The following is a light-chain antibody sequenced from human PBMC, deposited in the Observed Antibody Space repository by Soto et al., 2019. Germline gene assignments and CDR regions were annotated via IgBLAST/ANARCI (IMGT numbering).Light chain of an antibody. CDR1: SSDVGGSNF. J-gene: IGLJ1*01. CDR2: DDA. CDR3: VSYTPSTTYV. Sequence: QSALTQPASVSDSPGQSITISCTGTSSDVGGSNFVSWYQQHPGKPPKLIIYDDANRPSGVSNRFSGSKSGSTASLIISRLQTEDEADYYCVSYTPSTTYVFGTGTKLTVL. V-gene: IGLV2-14*03.